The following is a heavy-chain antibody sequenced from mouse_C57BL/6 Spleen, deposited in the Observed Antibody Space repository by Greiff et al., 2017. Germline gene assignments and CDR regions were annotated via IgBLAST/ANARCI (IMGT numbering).Heavy chain of an antibody. D-gene: IGHD2-4*01. CDR1: GYTFTDYN. CDR2: INPNNGGT. CDR3: AVYYDYEGRFAY. Sequence: EVQLQQSGPELVKPGASVKMSCKASGYTFTDYNMHWVKQSHGKSLEWIGYINPNNGGTSYNQKFKGKATLTVNKSSSTAYMELRSLTSEDSAVYYCAVYYDYEGRFAYWGQGTLVTVSA. J-gene: IGHJ3*01. V-gene: IGHV1-22*01.